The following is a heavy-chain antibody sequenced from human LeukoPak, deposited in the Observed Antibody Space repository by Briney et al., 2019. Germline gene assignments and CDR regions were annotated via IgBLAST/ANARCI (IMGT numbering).Heavy chain of an antibody. D-gene: IGHD6-13*01. J-gene: IGHJ4*02. CDR3: ARVGSSWSTAFDY. V-gene: IGHV1-69*04. CDR2: IIPIFGIA. CDR1: GGTFSSYA. Sequence: GAPVKVSCKASGGTFSSYAISWVRQAPGQGLEWMGRIIPIFGIANYAQKFQGRVTITADKSTSTAYMELSSLRSEDTAVYYCARVGSSWSTAFDYWGQGTLVTVSS.